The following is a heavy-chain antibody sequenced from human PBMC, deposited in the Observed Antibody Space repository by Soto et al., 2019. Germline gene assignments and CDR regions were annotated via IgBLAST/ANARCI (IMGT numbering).Heavy chain of an antibody. J-gene: IGHJ4*02. Sequence: EVQLLESGGGLVQPGGSLRLSCAASGFTFSSYAMSWVRQAPGKGLEWVSAISGSGGSTYYADSVKGRFTSSRDNSKNTLYLQMNSLRAEDTAVYYCAKDHDFWSGYYTVYYFDYWGQGTLVTVSS. CDR2: ISGSGGST. D-gene: IGHD3-3*01. V-gene: IGHV3-23*01. CDR1: GFTFSSYA. CDR3: AKDHDFWSGYYTVYYFDY.